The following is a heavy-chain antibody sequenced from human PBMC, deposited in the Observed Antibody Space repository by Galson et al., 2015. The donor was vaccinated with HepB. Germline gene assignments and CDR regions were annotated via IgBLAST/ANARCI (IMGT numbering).Heavy chain of an antibody. Sequence: SLRLSCAASKFTFSDYTMYWVRQAPGKGLEWVAVILYDGSIVDYAHSMKGRFTISRDNSKKTLYLQMNSLRPEDTAVYYCARGHSNSLDVWGQGTTVSVS. CDR2: ILYDGSIV. CDR1: KFTFSDYT. V-gene: IGHV3-30*01. CDR3: ARGHSNSLDV. D-gene: IGHD4-11*01. J-gene: IGHJ6*02.